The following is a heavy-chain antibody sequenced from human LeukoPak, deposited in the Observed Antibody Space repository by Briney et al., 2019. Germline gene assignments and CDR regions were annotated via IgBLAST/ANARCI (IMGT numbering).Heavy chain of an antibody. CDR2: MNPNNGNT. Sequence: ASVKVSCKASGYTFTSYDINWVRQATGQGLGWMGWMNPNNGNTGYAQKFQGRVTMTRNTSISTAYMELSSLRSEDTAVHYCARVPHYDSSGYPLSEDYWGQGTLVTVSS. V-gene: IGHV1-8*01. CDR1: GYTFTSYD. J-gene: IGHJ4*02. CDR3: ARVPHYDSSGYPLSEDY. D-gene: IGHD3-22*01.